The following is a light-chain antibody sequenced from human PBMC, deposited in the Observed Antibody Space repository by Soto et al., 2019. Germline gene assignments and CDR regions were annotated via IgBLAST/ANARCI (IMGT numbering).Light chain of an antibody. CDR2: EVS. CDR1: SSDVGSYNL. CDR3: CSYAGSSTPWV. V-gene: IGLV2-23*02. J-gene: IGLJ3*02. Sequence: QSDLTQPASVSGSPGQSITISCTGTSSDVGSYNLVSWYQQHPGKAPKLMIYEVSKRPSGVSNRFSGSKSGNTASLTISGLQAEDEADYYCCSYAGSSTPWVFGGGTKLTVL.